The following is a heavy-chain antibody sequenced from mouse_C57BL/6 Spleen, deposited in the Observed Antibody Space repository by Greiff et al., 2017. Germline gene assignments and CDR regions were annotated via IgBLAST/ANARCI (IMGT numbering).Heavy chain of an antibody. CDR1: GYTFTSYW. CDR3: AYYDGSSYGYFDV. J-gene: IGHJ1*03. Sequence: VQLQQPGAELVRPGTSVKLSCKASGYTFTSYWMHWVKQRPGQGLEWIGVIDPSDSYTNYNQKFKGKATLTVDTSSSTAYMQLSSLTSEDSAVYYCAYYDGSSYGYFDVWGTGTTVTVSS. V-gene: IGHV1-59*01. D-gene: IGHD1-1*01. CDR2: IDPSDSYT.